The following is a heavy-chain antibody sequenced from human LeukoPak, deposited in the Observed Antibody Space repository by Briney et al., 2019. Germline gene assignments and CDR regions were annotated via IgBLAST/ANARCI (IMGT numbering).Heavy chain of an antibody. CDR3: ARGDGDYGY. V-gene: IGHV1-18*01. CDR1: GYTFTNYG. J-gene: IGHJ4*02. CDR2: ISTYNNNT. D-gene: IGHD4-17*01. Sequence: GASVTVSCKASGYTFTNYGISWVRQAPGQGLEWMGWISTYNNNTDYAQRLQGRVTMTTDTSTSTAYMELRSLRSDDTAVYYCARGDGDYGYWGQGTLVTVSS.